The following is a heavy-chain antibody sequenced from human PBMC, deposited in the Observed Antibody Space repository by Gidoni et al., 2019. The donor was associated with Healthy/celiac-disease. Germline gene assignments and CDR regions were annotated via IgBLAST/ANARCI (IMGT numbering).Heavy chain of an antibody. CDR2: ISGSGGST. Sequence: EVQLLESGGGLVQPGGSLRLSCAASGFTFSSYAMSWVRQAPGKGLEWVSAISGSGGSTYYADSVKGRFTISRDNSKNTLYLQMNSLRAEDTAVYYCAKDTYYYDSSGYLKFDYWGQGTLVTVSS. CDR1: GFTFSSYA. V-gene: IGHV3-23*01. J-gene: IGHJ4*02. CDR3: AKDTYYYDSSGYLKFDY. D-gene: IGHD3-22*01.